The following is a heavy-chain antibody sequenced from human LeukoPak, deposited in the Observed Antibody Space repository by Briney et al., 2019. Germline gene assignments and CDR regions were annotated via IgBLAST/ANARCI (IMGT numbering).Heavy chain of an antibody. CDR2: IYYSGST. Sequence: SETLSLTCTLSGGSISTYYWSWIRQPPGKGLEWIGYIYYSGSTNYNPSLKSRVTISVDTSKNQFSLRLSSVTAADTAVYYCARGLNSDWGNYYFDSWGQGTLVTVSS. V-gene: IGHV4-59*12. D-gene: IGHD6-19*01. CDR1: GGSISTYY. J-gene: IGHJ4*02. CDR3: ARGLNSDWGNYYFDS.